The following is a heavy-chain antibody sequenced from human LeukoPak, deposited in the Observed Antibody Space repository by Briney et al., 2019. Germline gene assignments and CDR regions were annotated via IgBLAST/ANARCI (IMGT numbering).Heavy chain of an antibody. J-gene: IGHJ4*02. Sequence: GGSLRLSCAASGFTFNNYWMSWVRQAPGKGLEWLANIKRDETDKYYVGSVEGRFTISRDNAKNSLFLQMSSLRAEDTAIYYCTGALYNPGWYPDYFDSWRQGTIVSVCS. V-gene: IGHV3-7*01. CDR2: IKRDETDK. D-gene: IGHD1-14*01. CDR3: TGALYNPGWYPDYFDS. CDR1: GFTFNNYW.